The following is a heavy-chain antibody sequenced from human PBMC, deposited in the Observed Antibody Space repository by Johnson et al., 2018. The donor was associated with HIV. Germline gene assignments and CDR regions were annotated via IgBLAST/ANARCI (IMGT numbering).Heavy chain of an antibody. CDR1: GFTFSDYY. V-gene: IGHV3-11*04. CDR2: TSSSASTI. J-gene: IGHJ3*02. D-gene: IGHD3-22*01. Sequence: QMQLVESGGGLVKPGGSLRLSCAASGFTFSDYYMSWIRQTPGKGLEWLSYTSSSASTIYYADSVKGRFTLSRDNAKNSLFLQMNSLRAEDTAVYYCARCYDSSAYYYVGAFDIWGQGTMVTVSS. CDR3: ARCYDSSAYYYVGAFDI.